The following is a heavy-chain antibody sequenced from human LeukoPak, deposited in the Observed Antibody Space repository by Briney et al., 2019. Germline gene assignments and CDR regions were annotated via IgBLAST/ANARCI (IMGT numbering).Heavy chain of an antibody. CDR2: ISSSSSYI. V-gene: IGHV3-21*01. Sequence: GGSLRLSCAASGFTFSSYSMNRVRQAPGKGLEWVSSISSSSSYIYYADSVKGRFTISRDNAKNSLYLQMNSLRAEDTAVYYCARSGPLDYYYMDVWGKGTTVTVSS. CDR1: GFTFSSYS. D-gene: IGHD6-25*01. J-gene: IGHJ6*03. CDR3: ARSGPLDYYYMDV.